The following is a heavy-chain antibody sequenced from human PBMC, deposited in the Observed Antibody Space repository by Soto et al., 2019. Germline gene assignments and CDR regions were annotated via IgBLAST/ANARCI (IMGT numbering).Heavy chain of an antibody. V-gene: IGHV3-30*18. CDR2: ISYDGSNK. CDR3: AKDGRDGVAGRFYYYGMDV. Sequence: ESGGGVVQPGRSLRLSCAASGFTFSSYGMHWVRQAPGKGLEWVAVISYDGSNKYYADSVKGRFTISRDNSKNTLYLQMNSLRAEDTAVYYCAKDGRDGVAGRFYYYGMDVWGQGTTVTVSS. J-gene: IGHJ6*02. D-gene: IGHD6-19*01. CDR1: GFTFSSYG.